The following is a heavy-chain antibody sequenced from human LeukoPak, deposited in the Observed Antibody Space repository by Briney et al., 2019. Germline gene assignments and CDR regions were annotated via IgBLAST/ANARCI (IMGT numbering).Heavy chain of an antibody. CDR3: ARATGRSGYDLPFDY. CDR1: GFTFSSYA. Sequence: GGSLRLSCAASGFTFSSYAMQWVRQAPGKGLEWVAVISYDGSNKYYADSVKGRFTISRDNSKNTLYLQMNSLRAEDTAVYYCARATGRSGYDLPFDYWGQGTLVTVSS. V-gene: IGHV3-30-3*01. CDR2: ISYDGSNK. J-gene: IGHJ4*02. D-gene: IGHD5-12*01.